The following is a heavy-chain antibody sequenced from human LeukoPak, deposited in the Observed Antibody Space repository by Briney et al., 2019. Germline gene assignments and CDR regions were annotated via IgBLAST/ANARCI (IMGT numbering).Heavy chain of an antibody. Sequence: PGGSLRLSCAASGFTFSSYAMSWVRQAPGKGLEWVSAISGSGGSTYYADSVKGRFTISRDNSKNTLYLQMNSLRAEDTAVYYCAKRRLVTTSPDNWFDPWGQGTLVTVSS. CDR1: GFTFSSYA. CDR3: AKRRLVTTSPDNWFDP. D-gene: IGHD4-11*01. V-gene: IGHV3-23*01. J-gene: IGHJ5*02. CDR2: ISGSGGST.